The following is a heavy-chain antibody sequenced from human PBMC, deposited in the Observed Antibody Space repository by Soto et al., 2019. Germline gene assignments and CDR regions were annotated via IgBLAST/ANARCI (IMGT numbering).Heavy chain of an antibody. D-gene: IGHD2-15*01. CDR1: GFTFSIYA. J-gene: IGHJ6*02. Sequence: EVQLLESGGGLVQPGGSLRVSCAASGFTFSIYAMNWVRQAPGKGLEWVASISNTGGRTDYADSVKGRFTISRDNSKNTLYLQMNSLSAEDTAVYYCAKVRGYCSGASCYSGSEYGMDVWGQGTTVSVSS. V-gene: IGHV3-23*01. CDR2: ISNTGGRT. CDR3: AKVRGYCSGASCYSGSEYGMDV.